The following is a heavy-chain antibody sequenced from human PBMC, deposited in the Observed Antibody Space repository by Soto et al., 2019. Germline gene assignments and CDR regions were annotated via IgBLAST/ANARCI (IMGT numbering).Heavy chain of an antibody. Sequence: QVQLVQSGAEVRKPGASVKVSCKASGYTFTSYGITWVRQAPGQGLEWMGWISAYNGNTNYAQKLQGRVTMTTDTSTSTAYVERRSLRSYDTAVYYCATVCAGATPGGAFDYWGQGTLVTVSS. CDR3: ATVCAGATPGGAFDY. CDR2: ISAYNGNT. D-gene: IGHD1-26*01. J-gene: IGHJ4*02. V-gene: IGHV1-18*01. CDR1: GYTFTSYG.